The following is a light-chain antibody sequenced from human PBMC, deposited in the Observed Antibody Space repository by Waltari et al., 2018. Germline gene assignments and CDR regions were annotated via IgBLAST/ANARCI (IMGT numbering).Light chain of an antibody. V-gene: IGKV4-1*01. CDR1: QTVLYSSNNKNY. CDR2: WAC. J-gene: IGKJ2*01. Sequence: DIVMTQSPDSLAVSLGERATINCKSSQTVLYSSNNKNYLAWYQQKPEQPPKLVIYWACTRQSGVPDRFSASGSGTDFNFTISSLQAEDVAVYYCQQYYTSPYTFAQGTKLEI. CDR3: QQYYTSPYT.